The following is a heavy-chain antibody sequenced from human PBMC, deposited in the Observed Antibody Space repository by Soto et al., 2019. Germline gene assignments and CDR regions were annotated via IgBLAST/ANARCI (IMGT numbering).Heavy chain of an antibody. CDR1: GYSLTSYS. V-gene: IGHV5-51*01. CDR3: ARVTYYYDSSGYYRGSYYYYYGMDV. J-gene: IGHJ6*02. D-gene: IGHD3-22*01. CDR2: IYPGDSDT. Sequence: PGESLKISCKGSGYSLTSYSIGWVRQMPGKGLEWMGIIYPGDSDTRYSPSFQGQVTISADKSISTAYLQWSSLKASDTAMYYCARVTYYYDSSGYYRGSYYYYYGMDVWGQGTTVTVSS.